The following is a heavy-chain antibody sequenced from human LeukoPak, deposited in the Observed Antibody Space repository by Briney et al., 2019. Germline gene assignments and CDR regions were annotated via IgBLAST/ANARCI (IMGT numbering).Heavy chain of an antibody. CDR2: INHSGST. CDR1: GGSFSGYY. D-gene: IGHD3-10*01. V-gene: IGHV4-34*01. Sequence: KPSETLSLTCAVYGGSFSGYYWSWIRHPPGKGLEWIGEINHSGSTNYNPSLKSRVTISVDTSKNQFSLKLSSVTAADSSVYYCARGPGSGPSWVQGTLVTVSS. J-gene: IGHJ5*02. CDR3: ARGPGSGPS.